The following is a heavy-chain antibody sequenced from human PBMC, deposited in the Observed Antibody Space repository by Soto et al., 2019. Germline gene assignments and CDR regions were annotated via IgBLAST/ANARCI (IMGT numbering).Heavy chain of an antibody. Sequence: GASVKVSCKASGYTFMSYPLHWVRQAPGQRPEWMGWINAGDDITQFSQKFQGRLTFTRDTSASTGYMELRSLRSEDTAVYYCARDQFTLVRGVIPYLDYWGQGTPVTVSS. V-gene: IGHV1-3*01. J-gene: IGHJ4*02. CDR3: ARDQFTLVRGVIPYLDY. D-gene: IGHD3-10*01. CDR2: INAGDDIT. CDR1: GYTFMSYP.